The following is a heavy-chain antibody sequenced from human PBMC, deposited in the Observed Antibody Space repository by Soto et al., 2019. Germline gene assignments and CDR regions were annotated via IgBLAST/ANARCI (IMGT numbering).Heavy chain of an antibody. Sequence: GGSLRLSCAASGFTFSNYWMSWVRQAPGKGLEWVANIKQDGREKNHVDSVKGRFTISRDNAKNPLYRQMQSLRVEDTAVYYCARLPSHGDYAEPEYFQHWGQGTLVTVSS. D-gene: IGHD4-17*01. CDR2: IKQDGREK. CDR3: ARLPSHGDYAEPEYFQH. V-gene: IGHV3-7*01. CDR1: GFTFSNYW. J-gene: IGHJ1*01.